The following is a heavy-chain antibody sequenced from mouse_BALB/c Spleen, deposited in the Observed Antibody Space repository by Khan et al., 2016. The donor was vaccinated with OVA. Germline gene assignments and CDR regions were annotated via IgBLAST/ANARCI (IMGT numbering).Heavy chain of an antibody. J-gene: IGHJ4*01. CDR1: GYSFTNYG. V-gene: IGHV9-3-1*01. CDR2: INTYTGEP. CDR3: ARPPYCSYTLDY. Sequence: QIQLVQSGPELKKPGETVKISCKASGYSFTNYGINWVKQSPGKALKWMGWINTYTGEPTYADDFKGRFALSLETSANTAYLQLNILKNDDTATDVCARPPYCSYTLDYWGQGTSVTVSA. D-gene: IGHD2-12*01.